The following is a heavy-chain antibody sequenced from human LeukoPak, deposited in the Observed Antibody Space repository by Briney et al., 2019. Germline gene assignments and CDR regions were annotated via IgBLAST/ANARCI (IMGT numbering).Heavy chain of an antibody. D-gene: IGHD6-13*01. CDR1: GFTFSSYA. Sequence: PGGSLRLSCAASGFTFSSYAMSWVRQAPGKGLEWVSAISGSGGSTYYADSVKGRFTISRDNSKNTVFLQMSSLRAEDTAVYYCAARTAAVHWGQGTLVTVSS. J-gene: IGHJ4*02. CDR3: AARTAAVH. CDR2: ISGSGGST. V-gene: IGHV3-23*01.